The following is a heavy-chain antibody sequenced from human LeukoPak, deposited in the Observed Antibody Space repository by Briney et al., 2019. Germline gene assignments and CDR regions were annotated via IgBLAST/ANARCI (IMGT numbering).Heavy chain of an antibody. CDR3: AKNHRVILTGYGLICDY. J-gene: IGHJ4*02. V-gene: IGHV3-23*01. CDR2: ISGSGGST. CDR1: GFTFSSYA. Sequence: PGGSLRLSCAASGFTFSSYAMSWVRQAPGKGLEWVSTISGSGGSTYYADSVKGRSTISRDNSNNTLYLQMNSLRAEDTAAYYCAKNHRVILTGYGLICDYWGQGTLVTVSS. D-gene: IGHD3-9*01.